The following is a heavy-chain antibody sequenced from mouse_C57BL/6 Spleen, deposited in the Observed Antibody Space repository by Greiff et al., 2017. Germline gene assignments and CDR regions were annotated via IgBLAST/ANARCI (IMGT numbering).Heavy chain of an antibody. Sequence: EVQLQESGPSLVRPSQTLSLTCTVTGFSINSDCYWIWIRQFPGNKLEDIGYTFYSGITYYNPSLESRTYITRDTSKNQFSLKLSSVTTEDTATYYCARYGSSPGWFAYWGQGTLVTVSA. CDR2: TFYSGIT. V-gene: IGHV3-3*01. J-gene: IGHJ3*01. D-gene: IGHD1-1*01. CDR3: ARYGSSPGWFAY. CDR1: GFSINSDCY.